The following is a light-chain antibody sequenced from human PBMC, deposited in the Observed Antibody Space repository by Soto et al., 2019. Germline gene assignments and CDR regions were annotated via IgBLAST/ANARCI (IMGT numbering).Light chain of an antibody. J-gene: IGLJ7*01. CDR3: AAWDDSLNGAV. CDR1: SSNIGSNT. Sequence: QSVLTQPPSASGTPGQRVTISCSGSSSNIGSNTVNWYQQLPGTAPKLLIYSNNQRPSGVPDRFSGSKSGTSASLAISGLQSEDEADYYCAAWDDSLNGAVFGGGTQRTV. V-gene: IGLV1-44*01. CDR2: SNN.